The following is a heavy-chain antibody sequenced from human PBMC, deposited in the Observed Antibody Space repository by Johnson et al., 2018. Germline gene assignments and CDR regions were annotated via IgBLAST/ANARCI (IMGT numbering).Heavy chain of an antibody. V-gene: IGHV3-30-3*01. CDR1: GFTFSSYA. Sequence: QVQLVESGGGVVQPGRSXRLSCAASGFTFSSYAMHWVRQAPGKGLEWVAVISYDGSNKYYADPVKGRFTISRDNSKNTLYLQMNSLRAEDTAVYYCAREQLGDSQPYWYFDLWGRGTLVTVSS. CDR2: ISYDGSNK. D-gene: IGHD2-21*01. J-gene: IGHJ2*01. CDR3: AREQLGDSQPYWYFDL.